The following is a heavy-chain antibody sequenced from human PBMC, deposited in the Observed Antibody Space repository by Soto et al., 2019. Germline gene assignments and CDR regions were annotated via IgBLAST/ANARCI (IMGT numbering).Heavy chain of an antibody. Sequence: APVKVSCKASGYTFTVYYMHCVRQAPGQGREWMGWINPNSGGTNYAQKFQGRVTMTRDTSIRKAYMELRRLRSDATAVYYCARESNPYAYGMDVWGKRTTVTVSS. CDR1: GYTFTVYY. CDR2: INPNSGGT. V-gene: IGHV1-2*02. CDR3: ARESNPYAYGMDV. D-gene: IGHD2-8*01. J-gene: IGHJ6*04.